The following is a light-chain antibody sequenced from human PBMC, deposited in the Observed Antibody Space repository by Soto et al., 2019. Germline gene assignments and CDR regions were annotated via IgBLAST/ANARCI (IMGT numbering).Light chain of an antibody. CDR2: AAS. J-gene: IGKJ2*01. Sequence: EIVLTQSPGTLSLSPGERATLSCRASQIVVNGFLAWYQQRVGQAPRLLIYAASSRATGVSDRFSGSGSGTEFTLSISRLEPEDLALYYCQQYSDSLPYTFGQGTKIDIK. CDR1: QIVVNGF. V-gene: IGKV3-20*01. CDR3: QQYSDSLPYT.